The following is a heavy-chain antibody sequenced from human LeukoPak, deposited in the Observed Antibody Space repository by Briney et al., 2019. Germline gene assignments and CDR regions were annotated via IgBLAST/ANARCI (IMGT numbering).Heavy chain of an antibody. Sequence: GGSLRLSCAASGFTFSSYEMNWVRQAPGKGLEWVSYISSSGSTIYYADSVKGPFTISRDNAKNSLYLQMNSLRAEDTAVYYCARDLYDSSGYYSWYFDLWGRGTLVTVSS. V-gene: IGHV3-48*03. J-gene: IGHJ2*01. CDR2: ISSSGSTI. D-gene: IGHD3-22*01. CDR3: ARDLYDSSGYYSWYFDL. CDR1: GFTFSSYE.